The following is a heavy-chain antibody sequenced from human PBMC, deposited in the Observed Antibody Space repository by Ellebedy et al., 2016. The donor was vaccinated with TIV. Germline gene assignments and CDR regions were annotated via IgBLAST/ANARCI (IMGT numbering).Heavy chain of an antibody. CDR1: GFTVSSNY. V-gene: IGHV3-53*01. CDR3: AKGEVVTAIGAFGI. D-gene: IGHD2-21*02. Sequence: GGSLRLSCAASGFTVSSNYMSWVRQAPGKGLEWVSVIYSGGSTYYADSVKGRFTISRDNSKNTLYLQMNSLRAEDTAVYYCAKGEVVTAIGAFGIWGQGTMVTVSS. J-gene: IGHJ3*02. CDR2: IYSGGST.